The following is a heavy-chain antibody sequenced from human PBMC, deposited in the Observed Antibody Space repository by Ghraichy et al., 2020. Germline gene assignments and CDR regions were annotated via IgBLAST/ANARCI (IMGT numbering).Heavy chain of an antibody. D-gene: IGHD3-9*01. J-gene: IGHJ5*02. CDR3: GKGDRVTGNVDP. V-gene: IGHV3-23*01. CDR2: ISSSSANT. CDR1: GFTFINYA. Sequence: LSLNCAASGFTFINYAMSWVRQAPGKGLEWVSAISSSSANTYYADSVKGRFTISRDNSKNTLHLQMNSLRAEDTAIYYCGKGDRVTGNVDPWGQGTLVTVSS.